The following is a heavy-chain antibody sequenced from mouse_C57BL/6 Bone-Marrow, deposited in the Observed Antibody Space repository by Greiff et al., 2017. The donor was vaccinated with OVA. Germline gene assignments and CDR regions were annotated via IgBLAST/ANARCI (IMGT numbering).Heavy chain of an antibody. CDR3: AYYSGSSYEYFDV. D-gene: IGHD1-1*01. J-gene: IGHJ1*03. Sequence: VQLQQSVAELVRPGASVKLSCTASGFNIKNTYMHWVKQRPEQGLEWIGRIDPANGNTKYAPKFQGKATITADTSSNTAYLPLSILTSEDTAIYYCAYYSGSSYEYFDVWGTGTTVTVSS. CDR2: IDPANGNT. CDR1: GFNIKNTY. V-gene: IGHV14-3*01.